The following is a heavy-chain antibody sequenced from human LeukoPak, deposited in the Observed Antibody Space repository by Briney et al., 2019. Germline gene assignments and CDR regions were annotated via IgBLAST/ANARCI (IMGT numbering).Heavy chain of an antibody. D-gene: IGHD3-16*01. CDR1: GGSISSYY. CDR2: IYYSGST. Sequence: PSETLSLTCTVSGGSISSYYWSWIRQPPGKGLEWIGYIYYSGSTNYNPSLKSRVTISVDTSKNQFSLKLSSVTAADTAVYYCVRTIGFGDYWGQGTLVIVSS. J-gene: IGHJ4*02. CDR3: VRTIGFGDY. V-gene: IGHV4-59*01.